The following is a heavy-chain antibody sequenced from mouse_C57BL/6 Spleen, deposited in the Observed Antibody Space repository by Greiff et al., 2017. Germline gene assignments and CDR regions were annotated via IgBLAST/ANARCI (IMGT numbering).Heavy chain of an antibody. CDR3: ASSGYQDAMDY. Sequence: VKLQQPGAELVKPGASVKLSCKASGYTFTSYWMHWVKQRPGQGLEWIGMIHPNSGSTNYNEKFKSKATLTVDKSSSTAYMQLSSLTSEDSAVYYCASSGYQDAMDYWGQGTSVTVSS. D-gene: IGHD3-2*02. CDR1: GYTFTSYW. V-gene: IGHV1-64*01. CDR2: IHPNSGST. J-gene: IGHJ4*01.